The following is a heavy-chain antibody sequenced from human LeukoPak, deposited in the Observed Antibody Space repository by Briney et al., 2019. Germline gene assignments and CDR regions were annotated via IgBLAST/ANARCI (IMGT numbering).Heavy chain of an antibody. V-gene: IGHV3-21*01. Sequence: GGSLRLSCAASGFTFSSYRMNWVRQAPGKGLEWVSSISSSSSYIYYADSVKGRFTISRDNAKNSMYLQMNSLRAEDTAVYYCARVDYGSSGPDYWGQGTLVTVSS. J-gene: IGHJ4*02. CDR1: GFTFSSYR. CDR3: ARVDYGSSGPDY. CDR2: ISSSSSYI. D-gene: IGHD3-22*01.